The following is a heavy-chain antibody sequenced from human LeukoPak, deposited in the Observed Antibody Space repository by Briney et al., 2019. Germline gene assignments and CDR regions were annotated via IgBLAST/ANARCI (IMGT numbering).Heavy chain of an antibody. CDR2: ISSGSTI. CDR1: GFTFSSYE. D-gene: IGHD3-10*01. CDR3: ARDQITMVRGVIIRDYGMDV. Sequence: PGGSLRLSCAASGFTFSSYEMNWVRQAPGKGLEWVSYISSGSTIYYADSVKGRFTISRDNAKNSLYLQMNSLRAEDTAVYYCARDQITMVRGVIIRDYGMDVWGKGTTVTVSS. J-gene: IGHJ6*04. V-gene: IGHV3-48*03.